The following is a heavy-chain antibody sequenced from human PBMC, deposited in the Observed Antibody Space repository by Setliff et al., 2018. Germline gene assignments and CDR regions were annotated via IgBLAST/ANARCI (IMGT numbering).Heavy chain of an antibody. CDR2: IKQDGSEK. Sequence: PGGSLRLSCAASGFTFSSYWMSWVRQAPGKGLEWVANIKQDGSEKYYVDSVKGRSTISRDNAKNSLYLQMNSLRAEDTAVYYCARDSSRIQDTYYYYFGMDVWGQGTPVTVSS. V-gene: IGHV3-7*01. J-gene: IGHJ6*02. D-gene: IGHD5-18*01. CDR1: GFTFSSYW. CDR3: ARDSSRIQDTYYYYFGMDV.